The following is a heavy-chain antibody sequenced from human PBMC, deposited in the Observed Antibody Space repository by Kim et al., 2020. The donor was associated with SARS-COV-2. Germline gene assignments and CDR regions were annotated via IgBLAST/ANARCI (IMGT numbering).Heavy chain of an antibody. V-gene: IGHV3-30*02. D-gene: IGHD3-10*01. Sequence: ADSVKGRFTISRDNSKNTLYLQMNSLRAEDTAVYYCAKGTDYYGSGSPDYWGQGTLVTVSS. CDR3: AKGTDYYGSGSPDY. J-gene: IGHJ4*02.